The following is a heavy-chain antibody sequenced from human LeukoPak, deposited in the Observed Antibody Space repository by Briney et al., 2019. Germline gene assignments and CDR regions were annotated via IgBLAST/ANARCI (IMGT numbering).Heavy chain of an antibody. V-gene: IGHV4-34*01. CDR2: INHSGST. Sequence: SETLSLTCAVSGGSISSGGYYWSWIRQPPGKGLEWIGEINHSGSTNYNPSLKSRVTISVDTSKNQFSLKLSSVTAADTAVYYCARGRLNDFWSGYCFDYWGQGTLVTVSS. D-gene: IGHD3-3*01. CDR3: ARGRLNDFWSGYCFDY. J-gene: IGHJ4*02. CDR1: GGSISSGGYY.